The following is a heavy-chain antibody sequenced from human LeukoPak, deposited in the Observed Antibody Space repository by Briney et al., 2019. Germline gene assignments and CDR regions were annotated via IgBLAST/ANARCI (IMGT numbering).Heavy chain of an antibody. D-gene: IGHD1-1*01. V-gene: IGHV3-30*18. J-gene: IGHJ6*02. CDR3: AKDFVRGNSYYYYYGMDV. CDR1: GFTFSSYG. Sequence: GRSLRLSCAASGFTFSSYGMHWVRQAPGKGLERVAVISYDGSNKYYAASVKGRFTISRDNSKNTLYLQMNSLRAEDTAVYYCAKDFVRGNSYYYYYGMDVWGQGTTVTVSS. CDR2: ISYDGSNK.